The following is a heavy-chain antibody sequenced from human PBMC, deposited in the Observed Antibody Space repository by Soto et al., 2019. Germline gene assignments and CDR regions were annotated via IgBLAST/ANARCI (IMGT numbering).Heavy chain of an antibody. V-gene: IGHV5-51*01. CDR1: GYSFTSYW. CDR3: ARHKMVRGFWLYYFDY. Sequence: GESLKISCKGSGYSFTSYWIGWVRQMPGKGLEWMGIIYPGDSDTRYSPSFQGQVTISADKSISTAYLQWSSLKASDTAMYYCARHKMVRGFWLYYFDYWGQGTLVTVSS. D-gene: IGHD3-10*01. J-gene: IGHJ4*02. CDR2: IYPGDSDT.